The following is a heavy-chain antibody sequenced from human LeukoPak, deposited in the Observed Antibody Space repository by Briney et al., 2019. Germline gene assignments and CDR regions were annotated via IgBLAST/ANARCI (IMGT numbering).Heavy chain of an antibody. CDR3: AREVVYYDSSGSPGYFDY. CDR1: GFTVSSNY. V-gene: IGHV3-66*02. CDR2: IYSGGST. Sequence: GGSLRLSCAASGFTVSSNYMSLVRQAPGKGLEWVSVIYSGGSTYYPDSVKGRFTISRENSKNTLYLQMNSLRAEDTAVYYCAREVVYYDSSGSPGYFDYWGQGTLVTVSS. J-gene: IGHJ4*02. D-gene: IGHD3-22*01.